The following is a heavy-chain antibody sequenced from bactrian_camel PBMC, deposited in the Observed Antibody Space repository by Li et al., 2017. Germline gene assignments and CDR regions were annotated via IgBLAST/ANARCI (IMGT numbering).Heavy chain of an antibody. D-gene: IGHD1*01. V-gene: IGHV3-3*01. CDR3: AADRRWPCPQSNFEY. Sequence: HVQLVGSGGGSVQAGGSLRLSCQVSGTTNRGLCMAWFRQIPGQDREAVGTVYYGGGGGAPPAYADSVRGRFTISQDNAKNTLYLQMNGLKPEDTAVYYCAADRRWPCPQSNFEYSGQGTQVTVS. J-gene: IGHJ4*01. CDR2: YGGGGGAPP. CDR1: GTTNRGLC.